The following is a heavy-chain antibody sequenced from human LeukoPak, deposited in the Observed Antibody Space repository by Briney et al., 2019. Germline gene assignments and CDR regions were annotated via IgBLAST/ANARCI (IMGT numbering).Heavy chain of an antibody. CDR2: IHYTGAT. Sequence: SETLSLTCAVYGGSITGYYWSWIRQTPGRGPVWVGEIHYTGATSYNPSLKSRATISTDTSKNQFSLRLSSVTAADTAVYYCARGNILTGYCFDFWGQGALVTVSS. CDR1: GGSITGYY. CDR3: ARGNILTGYCFDF. J-gene: IGHJ4*02. V-gene: IGHV4-34*01. D-gene: IGHD3-9*01.